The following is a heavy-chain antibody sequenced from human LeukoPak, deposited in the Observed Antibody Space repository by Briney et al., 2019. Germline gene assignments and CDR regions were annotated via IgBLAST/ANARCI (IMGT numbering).Heavy chain of an antibody. CDR2: IYYSGST. CDR1: GGSISNSSYY. CDR3: ARNRRPNWFDP. Sequence: PSETLSLTCTVSGGSISNSSYYWGWIRQPPGKGLEWIGSIYYSGSTYYNPSLKSRVTISVDTSKNQFSLKLSSVTAADTAVYYCARNRRPNWFDPWGQGTLVTVSS. V-gene: IGHV4-39*01. J-gene: IGHJ5*02.